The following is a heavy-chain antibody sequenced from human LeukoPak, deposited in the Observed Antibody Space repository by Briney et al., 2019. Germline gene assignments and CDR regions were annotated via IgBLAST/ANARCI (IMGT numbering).Heavy chain of an antibody. J-gene: IGHJ6*03. CDR3: ARQVSDYYYHYMDV. V-gene: IGHV4-39*01. CDR2: IYYSGTT. Sequence: SETLSLTCTVSGGSISTSSYYWGWVRQSPGKGLEWIGNIYYSGTTYCNPSLKSRVTISEDTSRNRFSLMLSSVTAADTAIYYCARQVSDYYYHYMDVWGEGTTVTVSS. CDR1: GGSISTSSYY.